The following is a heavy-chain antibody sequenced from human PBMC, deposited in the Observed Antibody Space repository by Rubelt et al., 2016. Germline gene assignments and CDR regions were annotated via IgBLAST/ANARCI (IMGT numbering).Heavy chain of an antibody. CDR1: GFTFRSYA. J-gene: IGHJ4*02. CDR3: AKARYSYGDFDY. D-gene: IGHD5-18*01. Sequence: VQLVESGGGVVQPGRSLRLSCAASGFTFRSYAMSWVRQAPGKGLEWVSAISGSGGRKYYADSVKGRVTCSRDNSKTTLYLQMNSLGAEDTAVYYSAKARYSYGDFDYWGQGTLVTVSS. V-gene: IGHV3-23*04. CDR2: ISGSGGRK.